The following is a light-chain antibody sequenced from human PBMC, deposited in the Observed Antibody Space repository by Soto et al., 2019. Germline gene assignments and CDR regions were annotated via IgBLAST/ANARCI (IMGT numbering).Light chain of an antibody. CDR3: QHYNSYSEA. CDR1: QAISSC. J-gene: IGKJ1*01. CDR2: KAS. V-gene: IGKV1-5*03. Sequence: DIQRTEAPSTLSGSVGDRVSMTVGASQAISSCLAWYQQKPGKATKILIYKASTLKSGVPSRFSGSGSGTEFTLTISSLQPDDFATYYCQHYNSYSEAFGQGTKVDIK.